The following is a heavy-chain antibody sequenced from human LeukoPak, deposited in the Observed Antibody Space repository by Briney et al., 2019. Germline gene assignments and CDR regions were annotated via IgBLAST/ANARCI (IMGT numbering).Heavy chain of an antibody. Sequence: GGSLRLSCAASGFTFSRYEMNWVRQAAGKGLEWVSYISSSGSTIYYADSVKGRFTISRDNAKNSLYLQMNSLRAEDTAVYYCARDLGFGELLSGYYYYYGMDVWGKGTTVTVSS. CDR3: ARDLGFGELLSGYYYYYGMDV. D-gene: IGHD3-10*01. J-gene: IGHJ6*04. V-gene: IGHV3-48*03. CDR2: ISSSGSTI. CDR1: GFTFSRYE.